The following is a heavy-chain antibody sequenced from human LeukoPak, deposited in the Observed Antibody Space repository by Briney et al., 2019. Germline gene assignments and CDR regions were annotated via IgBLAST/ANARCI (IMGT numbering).Heavy chain of an antibody. CDR3: ARVGSSGFQGDY. CDR2: ISSSSSYI. CDR1: GFTFSSYS. D-gene: IGHD3-22*01. Sequence: PGGSLRLSCAASGFTFSSYSMNWVRQAPGKGLEWVSSISSSSSYIYYANSVKGRFTISRDNAKNSLYLQMNSLRVEDTAVYYCARVGSSGFQGDYWGQGTLVTVSS. J-gene: IGHJ4*02. V-gene: IGHV3-21*01.